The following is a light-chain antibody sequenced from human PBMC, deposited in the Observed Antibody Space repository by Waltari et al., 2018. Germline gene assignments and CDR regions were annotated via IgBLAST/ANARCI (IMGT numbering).Light chain of an antibody. CDR2: GAS. CDR3: QQYATSPPT. V-gene: IGKV3-20*01. Sequence: EIALTQSPGTLSLSPGERATLSCRASQSVNSSYLAWYQHKPGQGPRLLIYGASNRGAGITDRFSGGGSGTDFTLTITRLEPEDFALYYCQQYATSPPTFGQGTQVEIK. CDR1: QSVNSSY. J-gene: IGKJ1*01.